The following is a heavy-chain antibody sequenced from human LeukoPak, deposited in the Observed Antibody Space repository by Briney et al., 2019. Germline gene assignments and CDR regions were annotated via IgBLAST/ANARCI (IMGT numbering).Heavy chain of an antibody. V-gene: IGHV1-2*02. CDR2: MDPKSGEA. CDR3: ALEVYYSDNSAFDY. J-gene: IGHJ4*02. CDR1: GYTFTDYY. D-gene: IGHD3-22*01. Sequence: ASVKVSCKASGYTFTDYYMHWVRQAPEQGLEWMGWMDPKSGEANHAQKFQGRVIMTRDTSINTAYMELSRLRSDDTAVYYCALEVYYSDNSAFDYWGQGTLVTVSS.